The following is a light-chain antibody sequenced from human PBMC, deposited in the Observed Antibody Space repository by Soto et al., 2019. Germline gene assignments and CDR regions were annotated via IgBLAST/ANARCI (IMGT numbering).Light chain of an antibody. CDR2: DAS. CDR1: QSVSSY. Sequence: EIVWTQSPATLSLSPWERATLSCGSSQSVSSYLAWYQQKPGQAPRLLIYDASNRATGIPARFSGSGSGTDFTLTISSLEPEDFAVYYCQQRSNWPPITFGQGTRLEIK. J-gene: IGKJ5*01. CDR3: QQRSNWPPIT. V-gene: IGKV3-11*01.